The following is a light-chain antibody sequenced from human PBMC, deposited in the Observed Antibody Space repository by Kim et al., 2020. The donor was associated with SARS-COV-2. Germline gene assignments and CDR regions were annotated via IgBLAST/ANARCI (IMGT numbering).Light chain of an antibody. CDR3: HQYNDWPPGNT. CDR1: QSVSNN. CDR2: GAS. J-gene: IGKJ2*01. V-gene: IGKV3-15*01. Sequence: SPGERATLSCRASQSVSNNLAWYQHKPGQPHRLLIYGASTRATGVPARFSGSGSGTDFTLTVSSLQSEDFAVYYCHQYNDWPPGNTFGQGTKLEIK.